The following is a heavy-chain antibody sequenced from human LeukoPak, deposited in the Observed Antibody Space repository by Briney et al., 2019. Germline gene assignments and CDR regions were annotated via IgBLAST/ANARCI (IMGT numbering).Heavy chain of an antibody. CDR2: ISQTGTTI. J-gene: IGHJ4*02. CDR1: GFTFSDHY. V-gene: IGHV3-11*01. D-gene: IGHD2-8*02. CDR3: ATYRQVLLPFES. Sequence: GGSLRLSCAASGFTFSDHYMSWIRQAPGKGLEWVSYISQTGTTISYVDSVKGRFTLSRDNARNSLYLQMNSLRAEDTAIYYCATYRQVLLPFESWGQGTLVTVSS.